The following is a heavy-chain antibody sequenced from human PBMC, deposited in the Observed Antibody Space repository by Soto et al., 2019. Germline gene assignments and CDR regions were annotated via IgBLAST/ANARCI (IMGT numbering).Heavy chain of an antibody. CDR1: GGSISSYY. D-gene: IGHD2-15*01. Sequence: SETLSLTCTVSGGSISSYYWSWIRQPPGKGLEWIGYIYYSGSTNYNPSLKSRVTISVDTSKNQFSLKLSSVTAADTAVYYCARRICSGGSCYLNWFDPWGQGALVTVSS. CDR3: ARRICSGGSCYLNWFDP. V-gene: IGHV4-59*01. CDR2: IYYSGST. J-gene: IGHJ5*02.